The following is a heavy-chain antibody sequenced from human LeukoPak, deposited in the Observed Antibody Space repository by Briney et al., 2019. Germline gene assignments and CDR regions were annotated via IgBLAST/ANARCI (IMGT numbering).Heavy chain of an antibody. Sequence: SETLSLTCAVYGGSFSGYYWSWIRQPPGKGLEWIGEINHSGSTNYNPSLKSRVTISVDTSKNQFSLKLSSVTAADTAVYYCARGTRIYGDYPYWGQGTLVTVSS. V-gene: IGHV4-34*01. J-gene: IGHJ4*02. CDR2: INHSGST. CDR3: ARGTRIYGDYPY. CDR1: GGSFSGYY. D-gene: IGHD4-17*01.